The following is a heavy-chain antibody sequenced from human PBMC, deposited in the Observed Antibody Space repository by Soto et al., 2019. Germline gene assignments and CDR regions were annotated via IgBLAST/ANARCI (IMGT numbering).Heavy chain of an antibody. CDR2: ISLGGGST. D-gene: IGHD2-15*01. CDR3: AKTVSIAVVAAPNFDS. V-gene: IGHV3-23*01. Sequence: EVHLLESGGGLVQPGGSLRLSCAASGFTFSRFDMSWVRQAPGKGLQWVAGISLGGGSTYYTDSVKGRFTISRDNSQNTLYLQMNSLRGEDTAVYYCAKTVSIAVVAAPNFDSWGQGTLVSVFS. J-gene: IGHJ4*02. CDR1: GFTFSRFD.